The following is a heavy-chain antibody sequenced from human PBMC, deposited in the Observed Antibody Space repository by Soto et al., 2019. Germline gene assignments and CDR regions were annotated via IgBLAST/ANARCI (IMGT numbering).Heavy chain of an antibody. D-gene: IGHD6-13*01. CDR1: GGSISSGDYY. CDR2: IYYSGRT. V-gene: IGHV4-30-4*03. Sequence: SETLALTCTVSGGSISSGDYYWSWSRQPPGKGLEWIGYIYYSGRTYYNPSLKSRVPISVDKSKNQFSLRINSVTAADTAVYYCPRPGYSSSEFDHWGQGTLVTVSS. J-gene: IGHJ4*01. CDR3: PRPGYSSSEFDH.